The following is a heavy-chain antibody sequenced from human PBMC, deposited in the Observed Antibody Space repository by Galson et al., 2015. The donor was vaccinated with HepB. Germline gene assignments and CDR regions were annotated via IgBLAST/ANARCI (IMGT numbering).Heavy chain of an antibody. CDR1: GFTFSSYS. V-gene: IGHV3-21*01. D-gene: IGHD3-3*01. J-gene: IGHJ2*01. CDR2: ISSSSSYI. Sequence: SLRLSCAASGFTFSSYSMNWVRQAPGKGLEWVSSISSSSSYIYYADSVKGRFTISRDNAKNSLYLQMNSLRAEDTAVYYCARVFRREPPPGVDYWYFDLWGRGTLVTVSS. CDR3: ARVFRREPPPGVDYWYFDL.